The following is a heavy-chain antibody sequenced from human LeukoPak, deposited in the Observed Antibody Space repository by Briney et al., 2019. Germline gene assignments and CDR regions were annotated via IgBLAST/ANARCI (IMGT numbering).Heavy chain of an antibody. CDR1: GFTFSSYS. V-gene: IGHV3-21*01. CDR3: AGTGYQFNDY. Sequence: PGGTLSLSCAASGFTFSSYSMNWVRQAPGKGLEWVSSISSSSSYIYYADSVKGRFTISRDNAKNSLYLQRNSLRAEDTAVYYCAGTGYQFNDYWGQGTLVTVSS. D-gene: IGHD1-14*01. J-gene: IGHJ4*02. CDR2: ISSSSSYI.